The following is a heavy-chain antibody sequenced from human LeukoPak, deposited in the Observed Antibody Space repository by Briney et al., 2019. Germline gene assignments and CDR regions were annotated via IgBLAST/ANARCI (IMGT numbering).Heavy chain of an antibody. CDR3: ARGGGTGMAYYFDY. CDR2: ISSSSSYI. CDR1: GFTFSSYS. J-gene: IGHJ4*02. Sequence: GGSLRLSCAASGFTFSSYSMNWVRQAPGKGLEWVSSISSSSSYIYYADSVKGRFTISRDNAKNSLYLQMYSLRAEDTAVYSCARGGGTGMAYYFDYWGQGTLVTVSS. D-gene: IGHD2-8*01. V-gene: IGHV3-21*01.